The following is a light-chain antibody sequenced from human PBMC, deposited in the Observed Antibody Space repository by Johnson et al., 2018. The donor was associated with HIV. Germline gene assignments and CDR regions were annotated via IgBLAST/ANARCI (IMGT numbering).Light chain of an antibody. CDR1: SSNIENNY. J-gene: IGLJ1*01. Sequence: QSVLTQPPSVSAAPGQKVTISCSGSSSNIENNYVSWYQQLPHTAPKLLISDNDKRPSGIPDRFSGSKSGASATLDITRLQTGDEADYYCGTWANSLNVYVFGTGTKVTVL. CDR3: GTWANSLNVYV. V-gene: IGLV1-51*01. CDR2: DND.